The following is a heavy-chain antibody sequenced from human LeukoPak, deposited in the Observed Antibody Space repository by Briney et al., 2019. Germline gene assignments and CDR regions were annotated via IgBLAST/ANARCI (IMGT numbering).Heavy chain of an antibody. J-gene: IGHJ5*02. CDR3: ASNGYCSSTSCYEEGWFDP. CDR1: GYTFTSYG. CDR2: ISAYNGNT. D-gene: IGHD2-2*01. V-gene: IGHV1-18*01. Sequence: ASVKVSCKASGYTFTSYGISWARQAPGQGLEWMGWISAYNGNTNYAQKLQGRVTMATDTSTSTAYMELRSLRSDDTAVYYCASNGYCSSTSCYEEGWFDPWGQGTLVTVSS.